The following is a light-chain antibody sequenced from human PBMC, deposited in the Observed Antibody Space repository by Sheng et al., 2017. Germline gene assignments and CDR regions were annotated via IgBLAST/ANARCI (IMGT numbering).Light chain of an antibody. V-gene: IGLV1-40*01. CDR1: SSNIGAGYG. CDR3: QSYDSSLSAYV. CDR2: GNS. J-gene: IGLJ1*01. Sequence: QSVLTQPPSVSGAPGQRVTISCTGSSSNIGAGYGVHWYQQLPGTAPKLLIYGNSNRPSGVPDRFSGSKSDTSASLAITGLQAEDEADYYCQSYDSSLSAYVFGGGTKVTVL.